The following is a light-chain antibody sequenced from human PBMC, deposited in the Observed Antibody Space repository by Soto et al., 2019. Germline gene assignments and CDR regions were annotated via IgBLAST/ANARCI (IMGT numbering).Light chain of an antibody. CDR3: SSYTTNKTLL. Sequence: QSVLTQPSSVSGSPGQSITISCTGTSSDIGAHNFVSWYQQHPGKAPKLIFYELSNRPPGLSDRFSGSRSGTTASLTISGLQAEDEADYFSSSYTTNKTLLFGGGTKLTVL. CDR2: ELS. CDR1: SSDIGAHNF. V-gene: IGLV2-14*01. J-gene: IGLJ2*01.